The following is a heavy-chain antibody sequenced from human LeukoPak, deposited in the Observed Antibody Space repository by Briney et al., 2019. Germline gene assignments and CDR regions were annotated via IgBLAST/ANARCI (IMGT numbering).Heavy chain of an antibody. CDR2: ISYDGSNK. CDR1: GFTFSSYA. Sequence: PGGSLRLSCAASGFTFSSYAMHWVRQAPGKGLEWVAVISYDGSNKYYADSVKGRFTISRDNSKNTLYLQMNSLRAEDTAVYYCARDFTGIAAAGRGFDYWGQGTLVTVSS. J-gene: IGHJ4*02. V-gene: IGHV3-30-3*01. CDR3: ARDFTGIAAAGRGFDY. D-gene: IGHD6-13*01.